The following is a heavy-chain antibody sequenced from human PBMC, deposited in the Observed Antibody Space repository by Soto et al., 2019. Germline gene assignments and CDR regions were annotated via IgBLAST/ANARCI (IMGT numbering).Heavy chain of an antibody. Sequence: QVTLKESGPVLVKPTETLTLTCTVSGFSLTNTRMGVSWIRQPPGKALEWLAHIFSNDEKSYSTSLKSRLTISKDTSKSQVVLTMTNMDPVDTATYYCARMWDRREHYYYYGMDVWGQGTTVTVSS. CDR3: ARMWDRREHYYYYGMDV. CDR2: IFSNDEK. CDR1: GFSLTNTRMG. V-gene: IGHV2-26*01. J-gene: IGHJ6*02. D-gene: IGHD1-26*01.